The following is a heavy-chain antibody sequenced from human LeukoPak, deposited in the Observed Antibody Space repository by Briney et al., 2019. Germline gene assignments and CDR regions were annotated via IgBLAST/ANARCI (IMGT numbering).Heavy chain of an antibody. CDR3: AREGVAAAGFEYNWFDP. CDR2: INSSGGTI. D-gene: IGHD6-13*01. CDR1: GFTFSSYE. Sequence: AGGSQTLVCAASGFTFSSYEVNWVRQAAGKGLEWVSYINSSGGTIYYADSVKGRLTISRDNAKNSLYLQMNSLRAEDTAVYYCAREGVAAAGFEYNWFDPWGQGNVVTVSS. V-gene: IGHV3-48*03. J-gene: IGHJ5*02.